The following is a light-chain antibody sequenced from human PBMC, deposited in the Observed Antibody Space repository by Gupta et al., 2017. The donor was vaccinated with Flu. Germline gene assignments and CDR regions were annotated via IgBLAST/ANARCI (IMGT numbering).Light chain of an antibody. CDR3: QHEIWAPWT. J-gene: IGKJ1*01. V-gene: IGKV1-5*03. CDR1: KSISSW. CDR2: KAS. Sequence: IQMTQSPSTLSTSVGDRVIITCRASKSISSWLAWYQQKPGKAPKLLIYKASNLKRGVPSWCRGRGSATVCTLSISSLQPDAVATYPGQHEIWAPWTFGQGTKVEIK.